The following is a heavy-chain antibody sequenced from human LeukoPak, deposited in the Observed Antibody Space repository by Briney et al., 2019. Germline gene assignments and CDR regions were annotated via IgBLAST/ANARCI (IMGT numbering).Heavy chain of an antibody. D-gene: IGHD6-13*01. CDR1: GFTFSTYI. CDR3: ATYSGPGAFDI. J-gene: IGHJ3*02. Sequence: GGSLRLSCAASGFTFSTYIVNWVRQAPGKGLEWVSSISSSSNYIYYADSVRGRFTISRDNAKNSLYLQMNSLSVEDTAVYYCATYSGPGAFDIWGQGTMVTVSS. CDR2: ISSSSNYI. V-gene: IGHV3-21*01.